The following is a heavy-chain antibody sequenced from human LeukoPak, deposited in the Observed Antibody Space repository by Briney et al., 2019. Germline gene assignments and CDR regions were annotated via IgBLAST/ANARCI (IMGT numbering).Heavy chain of an antibody. CDR2: ISGSGGST. V-gene: IGHV3-23*01. Sequence: PGGSLRLSCAASGFTFSSYAMSWVRQAPGKGLEWVSAISGSGGSTDYADSVQGRFTISRDNSKHTLYLQMNSLRAEDRAVYYCAKYWRRWYDAFDIWGEGTMVTVSS. D-gene: IGHD6-13*01. CDR1: GFTFSSYA. J-gene: IGHJ3*02. CDR3: AKYWRRWYDAFDI.